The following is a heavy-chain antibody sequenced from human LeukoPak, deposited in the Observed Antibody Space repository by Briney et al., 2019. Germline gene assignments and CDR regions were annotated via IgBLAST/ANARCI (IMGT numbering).Heavy chain of an antibody. D-gene: IGHD2-2*01. V-gene: IGHV3-30*04. CDR3: AGACSSTSCPVNDY. CDR2: IRYDGSNK. CDR1: GFTFSHHA. J-gene: IGHJ4*02. Sequence: GRSLRLSCAVSGFTFSHHALHWVRQAPGKGLEWVAFIRYDGSNKYYADSVKGRFTISRDNSKNTLYLQMNSLRAEDTAVYYCAGACSSTSCPVNDYWGQGTLVTVSS.